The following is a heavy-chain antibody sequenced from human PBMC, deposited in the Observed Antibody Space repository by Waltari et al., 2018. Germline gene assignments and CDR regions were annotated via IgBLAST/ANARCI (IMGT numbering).Heavy chain of an antibody. CDR2: INHSGST. Sequence: QVQLQQWGAGLLKPSETLSLTCAVYGGSFSGYYWSWIRQPPGKGLEWIGEINHSGSTNYNPSRKSRVTISVDTSKNQFSLKLSSVTAADTAVYYCARARGIVVVVAATKYFDLWGRGTLVTVSS. V-gene: IGHV4-34*01. J-gene: IGHJ2*01. CDR1: GGSFSGYY. CDR3: ARARGIVVVVAATKYFDL. D-gene: IGHD2-15*01.